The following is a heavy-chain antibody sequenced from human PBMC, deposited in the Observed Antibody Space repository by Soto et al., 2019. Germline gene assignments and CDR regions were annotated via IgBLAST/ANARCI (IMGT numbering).Heavy chain of an antibody. CDR1: GFTFSNVW. D-gene: IGHD4-4*01. V-gene: IGHV3-15*01. Sequence: GHLVESGGGFVKPGGSLTLSCAASGFTFSNVWLSWVRQGPGKGLEWLGRIKSRTENETTDYASPARGRFIISRADSKNMLKLQLNSLKSEATGVDYCVTVLPEANSWFDYWGQGTPVTVSS. CDR3: VTVLPEANSWFDY. CDR2: IKSRTENETT. J-gene: IGHJ4*02.